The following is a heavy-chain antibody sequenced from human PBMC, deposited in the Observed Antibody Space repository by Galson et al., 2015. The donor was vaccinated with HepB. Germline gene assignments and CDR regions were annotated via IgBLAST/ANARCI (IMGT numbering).Heavy chain of an antibody. V-gene: IGHV1-2*02. Sequence: SVKVSCKASGPSFIGFYMYWVRQAPGQGLEWMGWINPDTGVTDLAEKFQGRVTLTRDTSMSTAYLELTRLTSDDTALYYCARDFGDYYWGSYRHGALDLWGQGTLVTVAS. D-gene: IGHD3-16*02. CDR3: ARDFGDYYWGSYRHGALDL. CDR2: INPDTGVT. J-gene: IGHJ3*01. CDR1: GPSFIGFY.